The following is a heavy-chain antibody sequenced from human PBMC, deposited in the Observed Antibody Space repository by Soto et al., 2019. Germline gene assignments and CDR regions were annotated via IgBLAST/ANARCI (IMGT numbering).Heavy chain of an antibody. CDR1: GGTFSSSA. Sequence: QVQLVQSGAEMREPGSSVKVSCKASGGTFSSSAINWLRQAPGQGPEWMGGLIPTSGTANYIEKCRGRVKITADTSTSTAYREVSSLTSEDTAMYFCARSETAGHRGFEICGPGKMVTGYS. CDR2: LIPTSGTA. D-gene: IGHD6-19*01. V-gene: IGHV1-69*06. J-gene: IGHJ3*02. CDR3: ARSETAGHRGFEI.